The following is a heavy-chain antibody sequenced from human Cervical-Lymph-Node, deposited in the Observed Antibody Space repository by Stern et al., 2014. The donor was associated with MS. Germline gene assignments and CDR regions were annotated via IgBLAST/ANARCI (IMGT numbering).Heavy chain of an antibody. CDR2: INPNSGAT. CDR1: GYTFNVYY. Sequence: QVQLVESGAEVMQPGASVKVSCKASGYTFNVYYIHWVRQAPGQGLEWIGRINPNSGATNYAQKFQGRVTMTRDTSISTAYMELSRLRSDDTAIYYCARDGEPYYYGAGTYVDYYYGMDVWGQGTTVTVSS. D-gene: IGHD3-10*01. CDR3: ARDGEPYYYGAGTYVDYYYGMDV. V-gene: IGHV1-2*06. J-gene: IGHJ6*02.